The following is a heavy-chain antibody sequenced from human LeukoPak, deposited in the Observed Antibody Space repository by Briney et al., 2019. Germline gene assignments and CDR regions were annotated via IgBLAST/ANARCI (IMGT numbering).Heavy chain of an antibody. J-gene: IGHJ3*02. CDR1: GGSFSGYY. V-gene: IGHV4-34*01. Sequence: PSETLSLTCAVYGGSFSGYYWSWIRQPPGKGLEWIGEINHSGSTNYNPSLKSRVTISVDTSKNQFSLKLSSVIAADTAVYYCARGSNYYDSSGYYMGDAFDIWGQGTMVTVSS. CDR3: ARGSNYYDSSGYYMGDAFDI. D-gene: IGHD3-22*01. CDR2: INHSGST.